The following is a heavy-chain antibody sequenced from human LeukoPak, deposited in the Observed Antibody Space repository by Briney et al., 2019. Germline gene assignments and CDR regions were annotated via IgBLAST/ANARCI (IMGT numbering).Heavy chain of an antibody. CDR3: ARGVVVPAKFDY. CDR2: IWYDGSNK. D-gene: IGHD2-2*01. CDR1: GFTFSSYG. V-gene: IGHV3-33*01. J-gene: IGHJ4*02. Sequence: GGSLRLSCAPSGFTFSSYGMHWVRQAPGKGLDWVAVIWYDGSNKYYADSVKGRFTISRDNSRNTLYLQMNSLRAEDTAVYYCARGVVVPAKFDYWGQGTLVAVSS.